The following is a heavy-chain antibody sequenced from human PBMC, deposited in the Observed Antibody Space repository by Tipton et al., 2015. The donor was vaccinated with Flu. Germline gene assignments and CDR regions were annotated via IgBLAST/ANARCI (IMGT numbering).Heavy chain of an antibody. V-gene: IGHV4-30-4*01. CDR1: GGSISSGDYY. CDR3: ARTIMVVVGDAFDI. Sequence: LRLSCTVSGGSISSGDYYWSWIRQPPGKGLEWIGYIFYSGSSYYNPSLKSRVAISVDTSNNQFSLNLSSVTAADTAVYYCARTIMVVVGDAFDIWGQGTLVTVSS. D-gene: IGHD3-22*01. J-gene: IGHJ3*02. CDR2: IFYSGSS.